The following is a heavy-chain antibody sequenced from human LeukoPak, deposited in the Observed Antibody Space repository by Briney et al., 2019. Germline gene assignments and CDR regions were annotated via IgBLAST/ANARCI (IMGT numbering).Heavy chain of an antibody. CDR3: ARSEYSSSVRWDWFDP. J-gene: IGHJ5*02. Sequence: PSQTLSLTCTVSGGSISSGSYYWSWIRQPAGKGLEWIGRIYTSGSTNYNPSLKSRVTISVDTSKNQFSLKLSSVTAADTAVYYCARSEYSSSVRWDWFDPWGQGTLVTVSS. D-gene: IGHD6-6*01. CDR1: GGSISSGSYY. V-gene: IGHV4-61*02. CDR2: IYTSGST.